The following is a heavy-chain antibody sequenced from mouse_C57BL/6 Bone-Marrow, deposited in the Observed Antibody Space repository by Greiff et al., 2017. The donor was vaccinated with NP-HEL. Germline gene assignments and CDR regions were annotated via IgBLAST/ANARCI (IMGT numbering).Heavy chain of an antibody. CDR3: ARSELYFDY. CDR2: IDPSDSYT. J-gene: IGHJ2*01. Sequence: QVQLQQSGAELVKPGASVKLSCKASGYTFTSYWMQWVKQRPGQGLEWIGEIDPSDSYTNYNQKFKGKATLTVDTSSSTAYMQLSSLTSEDSAVYYCARSELYFDYWGQGTTLTVSS. CDR1: GYTFTSYW. V-gene: IGHV1-50*01. D-gene: IGHD4-1*01.